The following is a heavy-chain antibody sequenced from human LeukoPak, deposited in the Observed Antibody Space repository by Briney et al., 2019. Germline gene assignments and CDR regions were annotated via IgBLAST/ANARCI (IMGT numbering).Heavy chain of an antibody. CDR1: GFMFRHYW. J-gene: IGHJ6*03. CDR3: AREGPVVIPTTPSSSYYYYMDV. CDR2: IKQDGSEK. Sequence: GGSLRLSCAASGFMFRHYWMSWVRQAPGKGLEWVANIKQDGSEKHYVDPVKGRFTISRDNAKNSLYLQMNSLRAEDTAVYYCAREGPVVIPTTPSSSYYYYMDVWGKGTTVTVSS. V-gene: IGHV3-7*01. D-gene: IGHD2-2*01.